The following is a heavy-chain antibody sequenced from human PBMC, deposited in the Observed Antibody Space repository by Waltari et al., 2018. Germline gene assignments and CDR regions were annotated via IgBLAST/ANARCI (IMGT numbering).Heavy chain of an antibody. CDR1: GFTFSSYW. CDR3: ARDIWVTVNNYYGMDV. CDR2: IKEDGSEK. J-gene: IGHJ6*02. D-gene: IGHD4-4*01. Sequence: VQLVESGGNLAQPGGSLRLSCAASGFTFSSYWMSWVRQAPGKGLEWVANIKEDGSEKYYVDSVKGRFTMSRDNAKNSLYLQMNSLRAEDTAVYYCARDIWVTVNNYYGMDVWGQGTTVTVSS. V-gene: IGHV3-7*01.